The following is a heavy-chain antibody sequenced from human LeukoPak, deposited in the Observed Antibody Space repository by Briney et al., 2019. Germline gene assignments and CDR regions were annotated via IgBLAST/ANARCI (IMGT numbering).Heavy chain of an antibody. CDR1: GGSISSYY. D-gene: IGHD4-17*01. J-gene: IGHJ4*02. CDR3: ASKSSDHGELRFDY. Sequence: KPSETLSLTCTVSGGSISSYYWSWIRQPPGKGLEWIGYIYYIGSTNYSPSLKSRATISVDTSKNQFSLKLSSVTAADTAVYYCASKSSDHGELRFDYWGQGALVTVSS. CDR2: IYYIGST. V-gene: IGHV4-59*01.